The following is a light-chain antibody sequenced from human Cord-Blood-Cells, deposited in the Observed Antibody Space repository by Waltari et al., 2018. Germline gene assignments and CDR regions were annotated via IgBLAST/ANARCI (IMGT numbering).Light chain of an antibody. J-gene: IGLJ2*01. CDR2: EGS. Sequence: QSALTQPASVSGSPGQSITISCTGTSSAVGSYNIVSWYQQHPGKAPKLMIYEGSKRPSWVSNRFSGSKSGNTASLKISGLQAEDEADYYCCSYAGSVVFGGGAKLTVL. CDR3: CSYAGSVV. CDR1: SSAVGSYNI. V-gene: IGLV2-23*01.